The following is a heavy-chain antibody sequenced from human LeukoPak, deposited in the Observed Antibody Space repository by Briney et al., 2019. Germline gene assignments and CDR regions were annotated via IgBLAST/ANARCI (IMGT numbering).Heavy chain of an antibody. Sequence: SQTLSLTCAISGDSLSSNGAAWKWIRQSPSRGLEWLGRPYYRSNWYNDYSVSVKTRITINPDTSKNQFSLQLNSVTPEDTAVYYCARDEGSGCLTWGQGTLVTVSS. CDR3: ARDEGSGCLT. CDR1: GDSLSSNGAA. D-gene: IGHD6-19*01. J-gene: IGHJ4*02. V-gene: IGHV6-1*01. CDR2: PYYRSNWYN.